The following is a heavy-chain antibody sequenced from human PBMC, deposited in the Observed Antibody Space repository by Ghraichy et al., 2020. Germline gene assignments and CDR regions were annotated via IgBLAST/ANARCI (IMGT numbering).Heavy chain of an antibody. CDR3: ATVDKTAWYFDL. CDR2: IYYSGST. CDR1: GGSISSYY. J-gene: IGHJ2*01. Sequence: SETLSLTCTVSGGSISSYYWSWIRQPPGKGLEWIGYIYYSGSTNYNPSLKSRVTISVDTSKNQFSLKLSSVTAADTAVYYCATVDKTAWYFDLWGRCTLVTVSS. D-gene: IGHD4-23*01. V-gene: IGHV4-59*01.